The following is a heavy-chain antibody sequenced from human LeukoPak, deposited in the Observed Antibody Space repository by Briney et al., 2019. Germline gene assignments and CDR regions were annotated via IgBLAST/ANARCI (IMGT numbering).Heavy chain of an antibody. CDR2: IYHSGST. CDR1: GGSIPISTYY. CDR3: ARHGLGYCTSTSCFPPGAFDI. V-gene: IGHV4-39*07. Sequence: SETLSLTCTVSGGSIPISTYYWGWVRQPPGKGLEWIGEIYHSGSTYYNASLKNRVTISVDTSKNQFSLKLSSVTAADTAVYYCARHGLGYCTSTSCFPPGAFDIWGQGTMVTVSS. D-gene: IGHD2-2*01. J-gene: IGHJ3*02.